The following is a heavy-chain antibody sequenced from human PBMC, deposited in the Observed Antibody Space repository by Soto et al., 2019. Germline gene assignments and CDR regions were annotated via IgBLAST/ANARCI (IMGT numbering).Heavy chain of an antibody. Sequence: LRLSCTASGFDFRSYGIHWVRQASGRGLEWVAAASYDGSETYYADSAKGRFTVSKEISKNTAFLQMNALRHEDKAVYFCVRDSGWPILNFDSWGQGTLVTVSS. D-gene: IGHD3-10*01. CDR1: GFDFRSYG. CDR2: ASYDGSET. J-gene: IGHJ4*02. CDR3: VRDSGWPILNFDS. V-gene: IGHV3-30*03.